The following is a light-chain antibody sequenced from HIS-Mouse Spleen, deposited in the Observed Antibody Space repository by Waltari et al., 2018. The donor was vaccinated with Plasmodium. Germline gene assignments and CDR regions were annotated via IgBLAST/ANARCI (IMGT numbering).Light chain of an antibody. CDR1: QSVSSN. V-gene: IGKV3-15*01. CDR3: QEYNNWSFT. CDR2: GSS. J-gene: IGKJ3*01. Sequence: EIVMTQSPATLSVSPGERATLSCRASQSVSSNVALYQQKPGQAPRHLIYGSSTRSTGIRARFSGSGTGTEFTLSISSLQSEDFAVYDCQEYNNWSFTFGPGTKVDIK.